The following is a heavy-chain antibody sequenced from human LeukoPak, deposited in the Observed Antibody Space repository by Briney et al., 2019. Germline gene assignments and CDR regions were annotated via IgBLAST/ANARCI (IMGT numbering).Heavy chain of an antibody. J-gene: IGHJ6*04. CDR2: INPNSGGT. V-gene: IGHV1-2*02. CDR1: GYTFTGYY. Sequence: GASVKVSCKASGYTFTGYYMHWVRQAPGQGLEWMGWINPNSGGTNYAQKFQGRVTMTRDTSISTAYMELSRLRSDDTAVYYCARSRGRPNYYSYGMDVGGKGTTATVSS. CDR3: ARSRGRPNYYSYGMDV. D-gene: IGHD3-10*01.